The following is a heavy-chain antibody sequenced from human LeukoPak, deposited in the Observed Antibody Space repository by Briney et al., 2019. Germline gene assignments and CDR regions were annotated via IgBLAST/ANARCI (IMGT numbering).Heavy chain of an antibody. D-gene: IGHD1-26*01. J-gene: IGHJ4*02. CDR2: ISYDGRNQ. V-gene: IGHV3-30*18. Sequence: GGSLRLSCAASGFSFSIYGMHWVRQAPLKGLEWVAAISYDGRNQNYADSVKGRFTIFRDNSQNTLYLQMNSLRAEDTALYYCVKDRTINGRSSPFDSRGQGTLVTVSS. CDR1: GFSFSIYG. CDR3: VKDRTINGRSSPFDS.